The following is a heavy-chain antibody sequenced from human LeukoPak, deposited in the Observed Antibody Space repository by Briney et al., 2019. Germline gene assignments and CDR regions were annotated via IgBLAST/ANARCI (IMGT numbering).Heavy chain of an antibody. D-gene: IGHD5-12*01. CDR2: IIPILGIA. V-gene: IGHV1-69*04. CDR3: ARNVPGYSGYDLWWLDP. CDR1: GGTFSSYA. Sequence: ASVKVSCKASGGTFSSYAISWVRQAPGQGLEWMGRIIPILGIANYAQKFQGRVTITADKSTSTAYMELSSLRSEDTAVYYCARNVPGYSGYDLWWLDPWGQGTLVTVPS. J-gene: IGHJ5*02.